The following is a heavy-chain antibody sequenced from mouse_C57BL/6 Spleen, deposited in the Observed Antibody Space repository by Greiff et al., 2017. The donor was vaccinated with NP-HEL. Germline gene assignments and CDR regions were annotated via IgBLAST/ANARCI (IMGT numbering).Heavy chain of an antibody. J-gene: IGHJ3*01. CDR1: GYTFTDYY. Sequence: QVQLQQSGAELVRPGASVKLSCKASGYTFTDYYINWVKQRPGQGLEWIARIYPGSGNTYYNEKFKGKATLTAEKSSSTAYMQLSSLTSEDSAFYFCARILDYDRPPWFAYWGQGTLVTVSA. V-gene: IGHV1-76*01. CDR3: ARILDYDRPPWFAY. D-gene: IGHD2-4*01. CDR2: IYPGSGNT.